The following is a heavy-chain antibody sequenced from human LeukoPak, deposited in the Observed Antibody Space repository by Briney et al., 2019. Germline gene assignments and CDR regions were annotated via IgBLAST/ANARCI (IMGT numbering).Heavy chain of an antibody. CDR3: ARVASDCSSTSCPTGSYQDY. D-gene: IGHD2-2*01. J-gene: IGHJ4*02. CDR1: GGSFSGYY. Sequence: SETLSLTCAVYGGSFSGYYWSWIRQPPGKGLEWIGEINHSGSTNYNPSLKSRVTISVDTSKNQFSLKLSSVTAADTAVYYCARVASDCSSTSCPTGSYQDYWGQGTLVTDSS. CDR2: INHSGST. V-gene: IGHV4-34*01.